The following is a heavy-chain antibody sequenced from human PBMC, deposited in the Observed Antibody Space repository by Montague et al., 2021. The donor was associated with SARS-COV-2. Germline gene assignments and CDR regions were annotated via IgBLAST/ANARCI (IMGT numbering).Heavy chain of an antibody. CDR1: GGSISTYY. D-gene: IGHD5-12*01. CDR3: ARGGGRLQYSYYYGMDA. Sequence: SETLSLTCTVSGGSISTYYWNWIRQSPGKGLEWIGYVSDSGSTNYNPSLKSRIAISVATSKSQFSLKLTSVTAADTAVYYCARGGGRLQYSYYYGMDAWGQGTTVTVSS. CDR2: VSDSGST. J-gene: IGHJ6*02. V-gene: IGHV4-59*01.